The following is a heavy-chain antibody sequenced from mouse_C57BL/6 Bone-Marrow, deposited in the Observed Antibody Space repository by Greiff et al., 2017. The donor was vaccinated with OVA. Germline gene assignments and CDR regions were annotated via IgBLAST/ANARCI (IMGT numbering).Heavy chain of an antibody. CDR1: GYTFTSYG. CDR3: ARRTGPFDY. D-gene: IGHD4-1*01. Sequence: VKLKQSGAELARPGASVKLSCKASGYTFTSYGISWVKQRTGQGLEWIGEIYPRSGNTYYNEKFKDKATLTADKSSSTAYMELRSLTSEDSAVYFCARRTGPFDYWGQGTTLTVSS. V-gene: IGHV1-81*01. J-gene: IGHJ2*01. CDR2: IYPRSGNT.